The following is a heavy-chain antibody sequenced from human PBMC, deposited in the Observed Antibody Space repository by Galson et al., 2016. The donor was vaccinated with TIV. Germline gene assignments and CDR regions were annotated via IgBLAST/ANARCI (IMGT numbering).Heavy chain of an antibody. D-gene: IGHD6-13*01. CDR2: IMPILDIT. J-gene: IGHJ4*02. Sequence: SVKVSCKASGGTLNNYVINWVRQAPGQGLEWMGRIMPILDITEYVQKLQDRVTMTKDTSTSTAYMELRSLRYDDTAVYYCARDAPYSSSWSIDYWGQGSLVTVSS. CDR1: GGTLNNYV. CDR3: ARDAPYSSSWSIDY. V-gene: IGHV1-69*04.